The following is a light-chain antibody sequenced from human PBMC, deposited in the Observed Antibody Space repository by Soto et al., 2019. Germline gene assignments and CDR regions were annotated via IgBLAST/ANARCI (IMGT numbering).Light chain of an antibody. Sequence: DIQMTNFLSPLLASFGDGATFTGRPVRIFGGGWAWYQQKPGKAPRLLIYDASTLETGVPSRFSGGGSGTEFTLTISSLQPDDNATYYCQHCDTYWAFGQGTKVEVE. J-gene: IGKJ1*01. CDR1: RIFGGG. V-gene: IGKV1-5*01. CDR3: QHCDTYWA. CDR2: DAS.